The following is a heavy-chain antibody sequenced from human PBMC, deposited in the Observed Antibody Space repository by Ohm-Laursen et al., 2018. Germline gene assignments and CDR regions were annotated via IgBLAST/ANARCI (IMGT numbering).Heavy chain of an antibody. Sequence: TLSLTWPVSGDSINSTNYYWGWIRQPPGKGLEWLGSIYYRGSPYYNPSLKSRVTISVATPKKQFSLKLSPVTAADTAVYYCARHTVTNNYFDFWGQGTPVTVSS. CDR3: ARHTVTNNYFDF. V-gene: IGHV4-39*01. J-gene: IGHJ4*02. CDR2: IYYRGSP. CDR1: GDSINSTNYY. D-gene: IGHD4-17*01.